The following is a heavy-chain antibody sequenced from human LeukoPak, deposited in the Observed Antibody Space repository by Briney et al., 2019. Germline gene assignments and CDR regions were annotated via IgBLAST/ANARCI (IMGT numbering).Heavy chain of an antibody. CDR2: ISAYNGNT. D-gene: IGHD5-12*01. CDR3: ARGVAGYSGYARSPDY. Sequence: ASVKVSCKTSGYTFTSYGISWVRQAPGQGLEWMGWISAYNGNTHYAQKFQGRVTMTTDTSTSTAYMELRNLRSDDTAVYYCARGVAGYSGYARSPDYWGQGTLVTVSS. CDR1: GYTFTSYG. J-gene: IGHJ4*02. V-gene: IGHV1-18*01.